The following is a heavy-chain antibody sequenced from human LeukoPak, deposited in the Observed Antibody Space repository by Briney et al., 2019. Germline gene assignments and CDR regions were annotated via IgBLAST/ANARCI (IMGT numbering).Heavy chain of an antibody. J-gene: IGHJ4*02. V-gene: IGHV3-23*01. D-gene: IGHD1-26*01. CDR1: GLTFSSYD. Sequence: GGSLRLSCAASGLTFSSYDMSWVRQAPGKGLEWVSIVSGSGGSAYYADSVKGRFTISRDNSKNTLYLQMNSLRAEDTAVYYCAKIPGWEYWGQGTLVTVSS. CDR3: AKIPGWEY. CDR2: VSGSGGSA.